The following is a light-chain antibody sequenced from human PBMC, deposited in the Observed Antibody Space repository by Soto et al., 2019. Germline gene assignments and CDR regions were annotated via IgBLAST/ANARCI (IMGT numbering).Light chain of an antibody. CDR3: QQYGSSVLT. Sequence: EIVLTQSPGTLSLSAGERATLSCRASQSVSTNSLAWYQQKPGQAPRPLMYAASSRATGIPDRFSGSGSGTDFSLTISRLEPEDFAVYYCQQYGSSVLTFGGGTKVDIK. CDR2: AAS. V-gene: IGKV3-20*01. J-gene: IGKJ4*01. CDR1: QSVSTNS.